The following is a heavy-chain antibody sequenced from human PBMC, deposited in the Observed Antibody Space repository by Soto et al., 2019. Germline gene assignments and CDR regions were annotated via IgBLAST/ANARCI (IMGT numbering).Heavy chain of an antibody. CDR1: GYTFTSYA. CDR2: INAGNGNT. V-gene: IGHV1-3*01. Sequence: QVQLVQSGAEVKKPGASVKVSCKASGYTFTSYAMHWVRQAPGQSLEWMGWINAGNGNTKYSQKFQGRVTITRDTSASTAYIELRSLGSGDTAVYYCARDVAAATPWGQGTLVTVSS. CDR3: ARDVAAATP. D-gene: IGHD6-13*01. J-gene: IGHJ5*02.